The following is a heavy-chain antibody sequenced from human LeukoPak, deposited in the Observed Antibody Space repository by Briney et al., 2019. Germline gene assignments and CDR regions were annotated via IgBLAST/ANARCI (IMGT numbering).Heavy chain of an antibody. V-gene: IGHV1-24*01. J-gene: IGHJ3*02. Sequence: ASVKVSCKVSGYTLTELSMHWVRQAPGKGLEWMGGFDPEDGETIYAQKFQGRVTMTEDTSTDTAYMELSSLRSEDTAVYYCATAMAGDGSYYPDAFDIWGQGTMVTVSS. D-gene: IGHD1-26*01. CDR1: GYTLTELS. CDR2: FDPEDGET. CDR3: ATAMAGDGSYYPDAFDI.